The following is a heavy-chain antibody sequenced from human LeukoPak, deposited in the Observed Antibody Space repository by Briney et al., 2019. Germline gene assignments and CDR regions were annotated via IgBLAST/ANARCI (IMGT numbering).Heavy chain of an antibody. D-gene: IGHD3-10*01. V-gene: IGHV3-53*01. CDR3: ARDHITMIRGVSYYYYGMDV. CDR2: IYSGGNT. J-gene: IGHJ6*02. Sequence: GGSLRLSCAASGFPISTNYMSWVRQAPGKGPEWVSIIYSGGNTFYADSVKGRFTISRDSSKNTLLLQMISLRAEDTAVYYCARDHITMIRGVSYYYYGMDVWGQGTTATVSS. CDR1: GFPISTNY.